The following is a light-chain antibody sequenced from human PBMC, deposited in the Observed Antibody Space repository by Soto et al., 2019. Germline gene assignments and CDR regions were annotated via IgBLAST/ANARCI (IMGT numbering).Light chain of an antibody. V-gene: IGLV2-14*01. Sequence: QSALTQPASVSGSPGQSITISCTGTSSDVGGYNYVSWYQQYPGKAPKLMIYEVSNRPSGVSNRFSGSKSGNTASLTISGLQAEDEADYYCSSCTSTHTGVFGGGTKLTVL. J-gene: IGLJ3*02. CDR3: SSCTSTHTGV. CDR1: SSDVGGYNY. CDR2: EVS.